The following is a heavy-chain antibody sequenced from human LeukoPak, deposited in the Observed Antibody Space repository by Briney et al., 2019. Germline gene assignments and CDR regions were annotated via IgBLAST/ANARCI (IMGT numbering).Heavy chain of an antibody. Sequence: PGGSLRLSCAASGFTFSSYAMSWVRQAPGKGLEWVSAISGSGGSTYYADSVKGRFTISRDNSKNTLYLQMNSLRAEDTAVYYCAKDGASISSGSYYHDAFDIWGQGTMVTVSS. CDR3: AKDGASISSGSYYHDAFDI. D-gene: IGHD3-10*01. J-gene: IGHJ3*02. CDR1: GFTFSSYA. CDR2: ISGSGGST. V-gene: IGHV3-23*01.